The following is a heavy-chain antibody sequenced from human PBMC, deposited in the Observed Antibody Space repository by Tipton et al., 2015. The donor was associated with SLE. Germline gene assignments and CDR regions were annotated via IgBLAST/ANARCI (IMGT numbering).Heavy chain of an antibody. CDR3: TKDLLGRGSGNLDY. CDR2: IRSKAYGGTT. V-gene: IGHV3-49*04. Sequence: SLRLSCTASGFTFGDYAMSWVRQAPGKGLEWVGFIRSKAYGGTTEYAASVKGRFTISRDDSKNTTYLQMNSLKTEDTAVYYCTKDLLGRGSGNLDYWGQGTLVTVSS. CDR1: GFTFGDYA. J-gene: IGHJ4*02. D-gene: IGHD3-10*01.